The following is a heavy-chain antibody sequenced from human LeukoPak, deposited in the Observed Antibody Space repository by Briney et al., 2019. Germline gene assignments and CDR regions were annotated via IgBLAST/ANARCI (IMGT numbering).Heavy chain of an antibody. CDR1: GGSISSYY. J-gene: IGHJ3*02. CDR3: ARVIENTGGAFDI. Sequence: SETLSLTCTVSGGSISSYYWSWIRQPPGKGLEWIGYIYYNGITYYNPPLKSRVTISVDTSKNQFSLKLTSVTAADTAVYYCARVIENTGGAFDIWGQGTMVTVSP. CDR2: IYYNGIT. V-gene: IGHV4-59*01. D-gene: IGHD2-8*02.